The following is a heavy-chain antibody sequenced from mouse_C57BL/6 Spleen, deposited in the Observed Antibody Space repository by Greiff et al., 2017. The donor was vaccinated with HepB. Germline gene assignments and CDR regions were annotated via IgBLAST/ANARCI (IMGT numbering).Heavy chain of an antibody. CDR3: ARPGYDPNWYFDV. CDR2: INPYNGGT. V-gene: IGHV1-19*01. D-gene: IGHD2-3*01. J-gene: IGHJ1*03. Sequence: EVQLKESGPVLVKPGASVKMSCKASGYTFTDYYMNWVKQSHGKSLEWIGVINPYNGGTSYNQKFKGKATLTVDKSSSTAYMELNSLTSEDSAVYYCARPGYDPNWYFDVWGTGTTVTVSS. CDR1: GYTFTDYY.